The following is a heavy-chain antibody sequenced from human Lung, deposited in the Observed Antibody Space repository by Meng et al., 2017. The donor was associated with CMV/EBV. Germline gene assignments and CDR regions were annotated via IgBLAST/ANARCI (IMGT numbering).Heavy chain of an antibody. J-gene: IGHJ6*02. D-gene: IGHD1-7*01. V-gene: IGHV3-30*02. CDR1: GFRFSSHG. CDR3: AKEGGNSASPVYFYFGMDV. Sequence: GGSLRLXXAASGFRFSSHGMHWVRQAPGKGLEWVAYIGYDGTNDKIKNSVKGRFTISRDNSKNTLYLQMDRLTPEDTAVYYCAKEGGNSASPVYFYFGMDVWGQGTTVTVSS. CDR2: IGYDGTND.